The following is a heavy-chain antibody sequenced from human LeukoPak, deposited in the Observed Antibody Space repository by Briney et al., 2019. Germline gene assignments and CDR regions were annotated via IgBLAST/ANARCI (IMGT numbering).Heavy chain of an antibody. CDR3: ARGPVTARSNAFDI. D-gene: IGHD6-6*01. CDR1: GGSLSGYY. Sequence: SETLSLTCSVSGGSLSGYYWSWIRHPAGRVMEWIGRISNRENTNYNPSLKSRLTMPVDTSKNQFSLKLSSVTAADTAVYYCARGPVTARSNAFDIWGKGTMVTVSS. J-gene: IGHJ3*02. V-gene: IGHV4-4*07. CDR2: ISNRENT.